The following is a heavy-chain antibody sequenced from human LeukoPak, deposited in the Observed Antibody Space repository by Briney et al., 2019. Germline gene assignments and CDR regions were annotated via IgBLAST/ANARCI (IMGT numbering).Heavy chain of an antibody. CDR1: GGSFSGYY. CDR3: SRVGYSYVINDWSRTGLGAYPTKYYYHMDV. CDR2: MNHSGST. Sequence: SETLSLTCAVYGGSFSGYYWSWIRQPPGKGLEWIGEMNHSGSTKYNPSLKRLVTISGDTSKNQFSLKLSSVTAADTAVYFCSRVGYSYVINDWSRTGLGAYPTKYYYHMDVWGKGTTVTVSS. J-gene: IGHJ6*03. V-gene: IGHV4-34*01. D-gene: IGHD5-18*01.